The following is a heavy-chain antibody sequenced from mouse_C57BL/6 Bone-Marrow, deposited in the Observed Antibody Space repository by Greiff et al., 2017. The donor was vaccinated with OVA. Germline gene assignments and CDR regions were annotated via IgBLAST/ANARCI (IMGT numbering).Heavy chain of an antibody. J-gene: IGHJ3*01. CDR1: GYAFSSSW. CDR3: ARSEGYDGVWFAY. Sequence: QVQLQQSGPELVKPGASVKISCKASGYAFSSSWMNWVKQRPGKGLEWIGRIYPGDGDTNYNGKFKGKATLTADKSSSTAYMQLSSLTSEDSAVYFCARSEGYDGVWFAYWGQGTLVTVSA. D-gene: IGHD2-3*01. V-gene: IGHV1-82*01. CDR2: IYPGDGDT.